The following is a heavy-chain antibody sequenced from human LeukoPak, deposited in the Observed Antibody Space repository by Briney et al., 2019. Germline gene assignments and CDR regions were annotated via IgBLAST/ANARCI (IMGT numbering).Heavy chain of an antibody. CDR3: AKKWGVGTTTLDYFDY. CDR1: GFTFSNYA. D-gene: IGHD1-26*01. J-gene: IGHJ4*02. CDR2: ISGSGGST. Sequence: GGSLRLSCAAPGFTFSNYAMSWVRLAPGKGLEWVSGISGSGGSTYYADSVKGRFTISRDNSKNTLYLQMNSLTDEDTAVYYCAKKWGVGTTTLDYFDYWGQGTLVTVSS. V-gene: IGHV3-23*01.